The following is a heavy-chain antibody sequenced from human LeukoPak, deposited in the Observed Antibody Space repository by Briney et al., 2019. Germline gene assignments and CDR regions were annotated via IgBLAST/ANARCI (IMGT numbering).Heavy chain of an antibody. D-gene: IGHD5-24*01. Sequence: GSLRLSCAASGFTFSSYNLYWVRRAPGKGLEWVSSSVTSGSTYYADSVRGRFTISRDNAKSSLYLQMSSLSVEDTAVYYCATKMHGPFDHWGQGTLVTVSS. V-gene: IGHV3-21*01. CDR3: ATKMHGPFDH. CDR1: GFTFSSYN. CDR2: SVTSGST. J-gene: IGHJ4*02.